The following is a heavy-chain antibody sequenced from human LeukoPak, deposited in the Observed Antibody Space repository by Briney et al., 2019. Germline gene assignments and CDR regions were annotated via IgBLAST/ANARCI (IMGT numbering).Heavy chain of an antibody. J-gene: IGHJ4*02. V-gene: IGHV4-34*01. CDR1: GGSFSGYY. CDR2: INHSGST. CDR3: ARGPDYYGSGSYYKRKGYFDY. Sequence: PSETLSLTCAVYGGSFSGYYWSWIRPPPGKGLEWIGEINHSGSTNYNPSLKSRVTISVDTSKKQFSLKLSSVTAADTAVYYCARGPDYYGSGSYYKRKGYFDYWGQGTLVTVSS. D-gene: IGHD3-10*01.